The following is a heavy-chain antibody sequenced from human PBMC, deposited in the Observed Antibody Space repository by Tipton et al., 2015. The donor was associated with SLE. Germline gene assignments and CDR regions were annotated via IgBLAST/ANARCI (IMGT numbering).Heavy chain of an antibody. Sequence: TLSLTCTVSGGSISSYYWSWIRQPPGKGLEWIGYIYTSGSTNYNPSLKSRVTISVDTSKNQFSLKLSSVTAADTAVYYCASSVAGFDYWGQGTLVTVSS. CDR2: IYTSGST. J-gene: IGHJ4*02. CDR3: ASSVAGFDY. CDR1: GGSISSYY. V-gene: IGHV4-4*09. D-gene: IGHD6-19*01.